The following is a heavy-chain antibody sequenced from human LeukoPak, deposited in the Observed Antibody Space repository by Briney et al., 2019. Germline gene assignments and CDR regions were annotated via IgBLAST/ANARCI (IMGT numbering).Heavy chain of an antibody. D-gene: IGHD5-12*01. CDR2: IYHHGAT. J-gene: IGHJ4*02. Sequence: SETLSLTCAVSGGSISSNNWWSWVRQPPGKGLEWIGEIYHHGATNYNPSLKSRVTLSVDKSKNQFSLELSSVTAADTAVYYCARGPSVAAHLDYWGQGTLVSVSS. CDR3: ARGPSVAAHLDY. V-gene: IGHV4-4*02. CDR1: GGSISSNNW.